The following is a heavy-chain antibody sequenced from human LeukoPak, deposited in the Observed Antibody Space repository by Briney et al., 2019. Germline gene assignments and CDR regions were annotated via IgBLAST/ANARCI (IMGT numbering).Heavy chain of an antibody. J-gene: IGHJ4*02. Sequence: GGSLRLSCAASGFTFSDYYMSWVRQAPGKGLEWVSAISGSGGSTYYADSVKGRFTISRDNSKNTLYLQMNSLRAEDTAVYYCAKARAYCGGDCYSPGASRWGQGTLVTVSS. CDR3: AKARAYCGGDCYSPGASR. CDR2: ISGSGGST. D-gene: IGHD2-21*02. V-gene: IGHV3-23*01. CDR1: GFTFSDYY.